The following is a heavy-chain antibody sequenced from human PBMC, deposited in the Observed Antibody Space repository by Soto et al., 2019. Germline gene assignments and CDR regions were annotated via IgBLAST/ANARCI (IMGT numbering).Heavy chain of an antibody. CDR2: ISGSGGST. Sequence: GSLSLSCAASGFTFSSYAMSWVRQAPGKGLEWVSAISGSGGSTYYADSVKGRFTISRDNSKKTLYLQMNSLRPEDTAVYFCAKDYLTWWLDHWGQGILVTVSS. D-gene: IGHD2-8*02. J-gene: IGHJ4*02. CDR3: AKDYLTWWLDH. V-gene: IGHV3-23*01. CDR1: GFTFSSYA.